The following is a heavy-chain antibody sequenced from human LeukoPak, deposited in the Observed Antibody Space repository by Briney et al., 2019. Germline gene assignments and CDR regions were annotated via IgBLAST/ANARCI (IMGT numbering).Heavy chain of an antibody. CDR1: GFTFSDSA. CDR3: TRPFGSGSYGSLDV. V-gene: IGHV3-73*01. D-gene: IGHD3-10*01. J-gene: IGHJ6*02. Sequence: PGGSLRLSCAASGFTFSDSAIRWVRQASGKGLEWVGRIRTKNNNYATGYTASMKGRFTISRDDSKSTAYLQLNSLKAEDTAVYYCTRPFGSGSYGSLDVWGQGTTVTVSS. CDR2: IRTKNNNYAT.